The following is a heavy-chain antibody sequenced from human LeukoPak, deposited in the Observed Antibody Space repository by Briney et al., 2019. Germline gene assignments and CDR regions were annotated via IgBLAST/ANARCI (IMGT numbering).Heavy chain of an antibody. J-gene: IGHJ6*03. V-gene: IGHV1-69*05. Sequence: ASVKVSCKASGGTFSSYSISWVRQAPGQGLEWMGRIIPIFGTANYAQKFQGRVTITTDESTSTAYMELSSLRSGDTAVYYCARDRRGTIFGVVTERPYYYYYYYMDVWGKGTTVTVSS. CDR3: ARDRRGTIFGVVTERPYYYYYYYMDV. CDR2: IIPIFGTA. CDR1: GGTFSSYS. D-gene: IGHD3-3*01.